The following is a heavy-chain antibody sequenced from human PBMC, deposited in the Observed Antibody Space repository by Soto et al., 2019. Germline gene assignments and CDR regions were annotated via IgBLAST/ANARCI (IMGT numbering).Heavy chain of an antibody. CDR2: ISSSSSYI. Sequence: GGSLRLSCAASGFTFSSYGMHWVRQAPGKGLEWVSSISSSSSYIYYADSVKGRFTISRDNAKNSLYLQMNSLRAEDTAVYYCARDLGYYGSGSYWDYWGQGTLVTVSS. J-gene: IGHJ4*02. D-gene: IGHD3-10*01. CDR3: ARDLGYYGSGSYWDY. CDR1: GFTFSSYG. V-gene: IGHV3-21*01.